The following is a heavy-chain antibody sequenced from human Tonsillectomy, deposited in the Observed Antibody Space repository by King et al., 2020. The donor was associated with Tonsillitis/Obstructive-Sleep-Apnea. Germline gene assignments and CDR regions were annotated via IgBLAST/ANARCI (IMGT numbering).Heavy chain of an antibody. V-gene: IGHV3-30*04. Sequence: VQLVESGGGVVQPGRSLRLSCAASGFTFSSYAMHWVRQAPGKGLEWVAVISYDGSNKYYADSVKGRFTISRDNSKNTLYLQMNSLRAEDTALYYCARDRRGGSYSLAYAFDIWGQGTMVTVSS. D-gene: IGHD1-26*01. CDR1: GFTFSSYA. CDR2: ISYDGSNK. CDR3: ARDRRGGSYSLAYAFDI. J-gene: IGHJ3*02.